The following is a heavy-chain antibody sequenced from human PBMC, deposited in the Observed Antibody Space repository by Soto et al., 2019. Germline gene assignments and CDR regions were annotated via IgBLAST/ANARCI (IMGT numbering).Heavy chain of an antibody. CDR2: ISYDGSNK. J-gene: IGHJ4*02. Sequence: QVQLVESGGGVVQPGRSLRLSCAASGFTFSSYGMHWVRQAPGKGLEWVAVISYDGSNKYYADSVKGRFTISRDNSKNTLYLQMNSLRADDTAVYYCAKDRFLVRGLTHPCDYWGQGTLVTGSS. V-gene: IGHV3-30*18. D-gene: IGHD3-10*01. CDR1: GFTFSSYG. CDR3: AKDRFLVRGLTHPCDY.